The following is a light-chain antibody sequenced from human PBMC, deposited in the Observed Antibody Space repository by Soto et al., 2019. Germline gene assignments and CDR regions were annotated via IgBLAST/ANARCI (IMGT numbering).Light chain of an antibody. Sequence: QSVLTQPPSASGTPGQRVTISCSGSSSNIGTNYVYWYQQLPGTAPKLLIYRGDRRPSGVPDRFSGSKSGTSASLAISGLRSEDEAPYYCATWDDSLRTVVFGGGTKVTVL. CDR3: ATWDDSLRTVV. V-gene: IGLV1-47*01. J-gene: IGLJ2*01. CDR2: RGD. CDR1: SSNIGTNY.